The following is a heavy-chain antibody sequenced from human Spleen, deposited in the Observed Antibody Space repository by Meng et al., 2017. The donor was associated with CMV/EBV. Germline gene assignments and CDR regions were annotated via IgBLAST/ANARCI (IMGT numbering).Heavy chain of an antibody. V-gene: IGHV1-2*02. CDR2: INPNSDGT. D-gene: IGHD6-13*01. Sequence: ASVKVSCKASGYTFTGYYMHWVRQAPGQGLEWMGWINPNSDGTNYAQRFQGRVTTTRDTSISTADMELSRLRSDDTAVYYCARDSGSSSSIDYWGQGTLVTVSS. CDR1: GYTFTGYY. CDR3: ARDSGSSSSIDY. J-gene: IGHJ4*02.